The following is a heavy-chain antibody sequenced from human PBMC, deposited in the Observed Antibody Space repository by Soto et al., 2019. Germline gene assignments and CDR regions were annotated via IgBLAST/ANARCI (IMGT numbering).Heavy chain of an antibody. D-gene: IGHD3-16*01. Sequence: QVQLLESGPGLVKPSETLSLTCTVSGASISSYYWSWIRQPPGKGLEWIGYIYYSGSTNYNPSPKSRVTISVDTSKSQISLKLSSVTAADTAVYYCARESGSYDPLDYWGQGTLVTVSS. CDR3: ARESGSYDPLDY. V-gene: IGHV4-59*01. J-gene: IGHJ4*02. CDR1: GASISSYY. CDR2: IYYSGST.